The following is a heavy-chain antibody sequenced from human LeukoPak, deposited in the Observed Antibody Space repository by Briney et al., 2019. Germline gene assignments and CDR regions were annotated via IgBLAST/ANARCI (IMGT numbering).Heavy chain of an antibody. V-gene: IGHV3-30-3*01. CDR1: GFTFRSYP. CDR3: ARDYPADY. CDR2: ISSDGSDK. Sequence: GGSLRLSCAASGFTFRSYPTHWVRQAPGKGLEWVALISSDGSDKKYADSVKGRFTVSRDNSKNTLYLQMHSLRVEDTAVYYCARDYPADYWGQGTLVTVSS. J-gene: IGHJ4*02.